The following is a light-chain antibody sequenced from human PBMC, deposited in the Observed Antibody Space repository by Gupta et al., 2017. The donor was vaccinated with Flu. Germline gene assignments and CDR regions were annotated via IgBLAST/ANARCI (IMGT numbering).Light chain of an antibody. J-gene: IGKJ2*01. CDR3: QQDDLWYT. Sequence: DIQMTQSPSTLSASIGDTVTITCRASQNINRWLVWYQQKPGKAPKLLIYEASVLQPGVPSRFTGSGSGTEFTLTISSLQPDDFANYYCQQDDLWYTFGQGTKMEIK. V-gene: IGKV1-5*03. CDR1: QNINRW. CDR2: EAS.